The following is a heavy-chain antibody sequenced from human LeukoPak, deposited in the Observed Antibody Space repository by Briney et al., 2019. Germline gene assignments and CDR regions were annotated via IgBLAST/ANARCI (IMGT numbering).Heavy chain of an antibody. D-gene: IGHD2-21*01. CDR2: ISSSSSFI. CDR1: GFTVSSDY. V-gene: IGHV3-21*04. CDR3: AKAPVTTCSGAYCYPFDY. J-gene: IGHJ4*02. Sequence: GGSLRLSCAASGFTVSSDYMSWVRQAPGKGLGWVSFISSSSSFIYYADSVKGRFTISRDNAKNSLYLQMNRLRAEDAAVYYCAKAPVTTCSGAYCYPFDYWGQGTLVTVSS.